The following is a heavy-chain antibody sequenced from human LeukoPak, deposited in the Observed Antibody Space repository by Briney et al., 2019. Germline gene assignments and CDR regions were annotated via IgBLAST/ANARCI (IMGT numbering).Heavy chain of an antibody. CDR3: ARGRPHGNDY. Sequence: GGSLRLSCAASGFTFSSYAMHWVRQAPGKGLEWVAVISYDGSNKYYADSVKGRFSISRDNAKNTLYLQMNSLRVEDTAVYYCARGRPHGNDYWGQGTLVTVSS. J-gene: IGHJ4*02. CDR1: GFTFSSYA. V-gene: IGHV3-30-3*01. CDR2: ISYDGSNK. D-gene: IGHD4-23*01.